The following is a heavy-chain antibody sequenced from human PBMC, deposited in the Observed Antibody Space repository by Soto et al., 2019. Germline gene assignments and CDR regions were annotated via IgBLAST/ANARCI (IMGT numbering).Heavy chain of an antibody. CDR3: AKDSGGYYYYYGMDV. D-gene: IGHD3-16*01. CDR2: ISYDGSNK. V-gene: IGHV3-30*18. CDR1: GFTFSSYG. J-gene: IGHJ6*02. Sequence: LGGSLRLSCAASGFTFSSYGMHWVRQAPGKGLEWVAVISYDGSNKYYADSVKGRFTISRDNSKNTLYLQMNSLRAEDTAVYYCAKDSGGYYYYYGMDVWGQGTTVTVSS.